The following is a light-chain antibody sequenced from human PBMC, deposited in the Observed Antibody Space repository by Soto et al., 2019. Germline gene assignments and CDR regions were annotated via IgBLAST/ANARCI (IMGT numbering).Light chain of an antibody. CDR3: SSYTSSSTL. CDR1: SSDVGGYNY. V-gene: IGLV2-14*01. Sequence: QSALTQPASVSGSPGQSMTISWTGTSSDVGGYNYVSWYQQHPGKAPKLMIYAVTDRPSGVSSRFSGSKSGNTASLTISGLQAEDEADYYCSSYTSSSTLFGTGTKVTVL. CDR2: AVT. J-gene: IGLJ1*01.